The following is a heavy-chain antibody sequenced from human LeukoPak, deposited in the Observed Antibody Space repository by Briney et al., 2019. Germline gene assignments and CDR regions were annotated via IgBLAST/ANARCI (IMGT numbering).Heavy chain of an antibody. J-gene: IGHJ4*02. V-gene: IGHV1-2*06. CDR1: GYTFTGYY. CDR3: AFCSGGSCSNDY. D-gene: IGHD2-15*01. CDR2: INPNSGGT. Sequence: ASVKVSCKASGYTFTGYYMHWVRQAPGQGLEWMGRINPNSGGTNYAQKFQGRVTMTRDTSISTAYMELSRLRSDDTAVYYCAFCSGGSCSNDYWGQGTLVTVSS.